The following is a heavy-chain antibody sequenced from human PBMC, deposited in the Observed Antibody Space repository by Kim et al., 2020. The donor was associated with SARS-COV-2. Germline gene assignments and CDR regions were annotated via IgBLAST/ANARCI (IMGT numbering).Heavy chain of an antibody. D-gene: IGHD5-18*01. CDR3: ARDLQGYSYGSNWFDP. J-gene: IGHJ5*02. V-gene: IGHV1-69*01. Sequence: KFQGRVTTTADESTSTAYMELRSLRSEDTAVYYCARDLQGYSYGSNWFDPWGQGTLVTVSS.